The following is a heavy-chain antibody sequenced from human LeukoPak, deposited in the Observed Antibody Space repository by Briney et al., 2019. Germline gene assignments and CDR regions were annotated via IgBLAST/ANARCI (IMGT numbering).Heavy chain of an antibody. J-gene: IGHJ4*02. CDR2: ISAYNGNT. CDR3: ARDLDQYSGRFGGFGHDF. V-gene: IGHV1-18*01. Sequence: ASVKVSCKDSGYTFTNYGINWVRQAPGQGREWMGWISAYNGNTNYAQKLQGRVTMTTDTSTSTAYMELRSLRSDDTAVYYCARDLDQYSGRFGGFGHDFWGQGTLVTVSS. CDR1: GYTFTNYG. D-gene: IGHD1-26*01.